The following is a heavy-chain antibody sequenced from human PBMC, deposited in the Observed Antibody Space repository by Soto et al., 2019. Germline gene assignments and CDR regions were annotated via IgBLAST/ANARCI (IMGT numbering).Heavy chain of an antibody. D-gene: IGHD4-4*01. CDR2: ISYDGSNK. Sequence: SLRLSCAASGFTFSSYAMHWVRQAPGKGLEWVAVISYDGSNKYYADSVKGRFTISRDNSKNTLYLQMNSLRAEDTAVYYCARVKGTTVTNPYYYYYGMDVWGQGTTVTVSS. CDR3: ARVKGTTVTNPYYYYYGMDV. CDR1: GFTFSSYA. V-gene: IGHV3-30-3*01. J-gene: IGHJ6*02.